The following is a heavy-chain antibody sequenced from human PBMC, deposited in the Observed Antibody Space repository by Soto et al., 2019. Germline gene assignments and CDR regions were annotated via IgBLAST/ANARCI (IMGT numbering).Heavy chain of an antibody. CDR3: ATVTHYYYYYGMDA. CDR1: GYTLTELS. CDR2: FDPEDGET. Sequence: QVQLVQSGAEVKKPGASVKVSCKVSGYTLTELSMHWVRRAPGKGLGWMGGFDPEDGETIYAQKFQGRVTMTEDTSTDTAYMELSSLRSEDTAVYYCATVTHYYYYYGMDAWGQGTTVTVSS. J-gene: IGHJ6*02. V-gene: IGHV1-24*01.